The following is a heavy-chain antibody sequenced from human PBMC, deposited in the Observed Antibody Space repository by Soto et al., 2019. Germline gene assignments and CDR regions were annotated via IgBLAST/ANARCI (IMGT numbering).Heavy chain of an antibody. CDR1: GFTFSDYS. J-gene: IGHJ5*02. CDR3: ARDSRIVARPAMGSVGFDP. D-gene: IGHD2-2*01. V-gene: IGHV3-21*01. Sequence: EVQLVESGGGLVKPGESLRLSCATSGFTFSDYSMNWVRQAPGKDLEWISSISTGGNYVYYADSVKGRFTISRDNAKSSLYLQMDSLRAEDTAVYYCARDSRIVARPAMGSVGFDPWGQGTLVTVS. CDR2: ISTGGNYV.